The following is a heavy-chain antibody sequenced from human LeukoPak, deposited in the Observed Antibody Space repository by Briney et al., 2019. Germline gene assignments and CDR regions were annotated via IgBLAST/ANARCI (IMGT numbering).Heavy chain of an antibody. J-gene: IGHJ4*02. V-gene: IGHV3-21*01. D-gene: IGHD5-24*01. Sequence: KPGGSLRLSCAASGFTFSSFSINWVRQAPGKGLEWVSSISSSSDYIYYADSVKGGFTISRDNAKNSLYLQMNSLRAEDTAVYYCARDRDGYSYFMSYFDYWGQGTLVTVSS. CDR3: ARDRDGYSYFMSYFDY. CDR2: ISSSSDYI. CDR1: GFTFSSFS.